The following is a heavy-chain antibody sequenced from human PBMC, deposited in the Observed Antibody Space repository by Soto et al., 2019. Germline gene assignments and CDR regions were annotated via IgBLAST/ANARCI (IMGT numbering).Heavy chain of an antibody. CDR1: GGSISSGGYY. V-gene: IGHV4-31*03. D-gene: IGHD4-17*01. Sequence: QVQLQESGPGLVKPSQTLSLACTVSGGSISSGGYYWSWIRQHPGKGLEWIGYIYYSGSTYYNPSLKSRVTISVDTSKNQFSLKLSSVTAADTAVYYCARVGLGWDYGGKEFDHWGQGTLVTVSS. J-gene: IGHJ4*02. CDR3: ARVGLGWDYGGKEFDH. CDR2: IYYSGST.